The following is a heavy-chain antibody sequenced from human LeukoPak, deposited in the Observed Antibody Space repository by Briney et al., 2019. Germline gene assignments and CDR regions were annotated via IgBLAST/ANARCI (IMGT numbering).Heavy chain of an antibody. CDR1: GFAVSSNH. J-gene: IGHJ4*02. CDR3: AKDLGDSGYDGGNFDY. Sequence: GGSLRLSCAASGFAVSSNHMNWVRQAPGKGLEWVSVIFNGGSTYYADSVKGRFTISRDNAKNTLYLQMNSLRAEDTAVYYCAKDLGDSGYDGGNFDYWGQGTLVTVSS. CDR2: IFNGGST. V-gene: IGHV3-53*01. D-gene: IGHD5-12*01.